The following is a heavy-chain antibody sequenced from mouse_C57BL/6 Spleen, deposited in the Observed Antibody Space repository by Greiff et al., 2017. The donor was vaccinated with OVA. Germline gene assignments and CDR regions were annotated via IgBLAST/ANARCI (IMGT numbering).Heavy chain of an antibody. D-gene: IGHD1-1*01. CDR2: IDPETGGT. Sequence: QVQLQQSGAELVRPGASVTLSCKASGYTFTDYEMHWVKQTPVHGLEWIGAIDPETGGTAYNQKFKGKAILTADKSSSTAYMELRSLTSEDSAVYYCTSRVRWGYFEVWGTGTTVTVSS. J-gene: IGHJ1*03. V-gene: IGHV1-15*01. CDR3: TSRVRWGYFEV. CDR1: GYTFTDYE.